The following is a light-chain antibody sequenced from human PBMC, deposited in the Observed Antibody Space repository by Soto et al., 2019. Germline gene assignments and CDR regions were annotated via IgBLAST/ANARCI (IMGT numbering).Light chain of an antibody. CDR2: GAS. Sequence: EFVLTQSPGTLSLSPGERATLSCRASQSLSGTYLAWYQQKPGQAPRLLIYGASSRATGIPDRFSGSGSGPDFTLTISSLEPEDFAVYYCQQYGSSLPFGQGTKVEVK. J-gene: IGKJ1*01. CDR1: QSLSGTY. V-gene: IGKV3-20*01. CDR3: QQYGSSLP.